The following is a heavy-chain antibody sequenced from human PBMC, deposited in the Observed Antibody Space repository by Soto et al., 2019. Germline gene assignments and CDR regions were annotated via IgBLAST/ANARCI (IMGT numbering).Heavy chain of an antibody. J-gene: IGHJ4*01. V-gene: IGHV1-69*06. CDR2: IIPIFGSA. CDR3: ASGPLPEDFDY. CDR1: GGIFTSYS. Sequence: QVQLVQSGAEVKKPGSSVKVSCKASGGIFTSYSISWVRQAPGQRLEWMGGIIPIFGSANYAQKFQGRVTLTADTSTTTAYMELRSLRSEDTAVYYCASGPLPEDFDYGGHGTLVTVSS.